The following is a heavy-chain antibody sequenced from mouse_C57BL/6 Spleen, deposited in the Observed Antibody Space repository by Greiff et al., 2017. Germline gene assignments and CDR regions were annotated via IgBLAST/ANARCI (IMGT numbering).Heavy chain of an antibody. Sequence: QVQLQQPGAELVKPGASVKLSCKASGYTFTSSWMHWVKQRPGQGLEWIGMIHPNSGSTNYNEKFKSKATLTVDKSSSTAYIQLSSLTSEDSAVYYCASLLTTVVEGPAMDYWGQGTSVTVSS. CDR2: IHPNSGST. V-gene: IGHV1-64*01. CDR3: ASLLTTVVEGPAMDY. CDR1: GYTFTSSW. J-gene: IGHJ4*01. D-gene: IGHD1-1*01.